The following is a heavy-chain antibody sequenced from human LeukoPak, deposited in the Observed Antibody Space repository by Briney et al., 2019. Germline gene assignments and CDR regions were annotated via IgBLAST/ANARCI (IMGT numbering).Heavy chain of an antibody. J-gene: IGHJ4*02. CDR1: GGSISSGDYY. CDR2: IYYSGST. CDR3: ARDDRGYCSSTSCYAFDY. Sequence: PSETLSLTCTVSGGSISSGDYYWRWIRQPPGKGLEWIGYIYYSGSTYYNPSLKSRVTISVDTSKNQFSLKLSSVTAADTAVCYCARDDRGYCSSTSCYAFDYWGQGTLVTVSS. D-gene: IGHD2-2*01. V-gene: IGHV4-30-4*08.